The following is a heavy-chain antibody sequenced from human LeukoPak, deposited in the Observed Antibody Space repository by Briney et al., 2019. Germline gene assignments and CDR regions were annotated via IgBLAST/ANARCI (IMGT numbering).Heavy chain of an antibody. D-gene: IGHD3-10*01. CDR3: ARDSLVRGVINDY. CDR2: ISSSGSTI. Sequence: GGSLRLSCAASGFTFSSCEMNWVRQAPGKGLEWVSYISSSGSTIYYADSVKGRFTISRDNAKNSLYLQMNSLRAEDTAVYYCARDSLVRGVINDYWGQGTLVTVSS. J-gene: IGHJ4*02. V-gene: IGHV3-48*03. CDR1: GFTFSSCE.